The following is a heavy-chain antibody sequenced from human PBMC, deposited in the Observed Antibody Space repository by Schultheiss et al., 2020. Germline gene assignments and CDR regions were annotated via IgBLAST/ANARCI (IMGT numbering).Heavy chain of an antibody. CDR1: GGSISSYY. CDR2: IYYTGTT. CDR3: ARAYSSFDY. D-gene: IGHD2-21*01. J-gene: IGHJ4*02. Sequence: SETLSLTCTVSGGSISSYYWSWIRQPPGKGLEWVGYIYYTGTTNYNPSLKSRVTMSVDTSKNQFSLKLSSVTAADTAVYYCARAYSSFDYWGQGTLVTVSS. V-gene: IGHV4-59*08.